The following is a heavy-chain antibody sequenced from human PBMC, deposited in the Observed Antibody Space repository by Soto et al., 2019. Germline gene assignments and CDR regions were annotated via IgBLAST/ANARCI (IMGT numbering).Heavy chain of an antibody. Sequence: GGSLRLSCAASGFTVSSYYMNWVRLVPEKGLEWVSVIYSSGPTFYSDSVRGRFTISRDISKSTLYLQMNSLRVEDTAVYYCARAFGGSYDYWGQGTRVTVSS. V-gene: IGHV3-53*01. D-gene: IGHD1-26*01. CDR2: IYSSGPT. CDR3: ARAFGGSYDY. CDR1: GFTVSSYY. J-gene: IGHJ4*02.